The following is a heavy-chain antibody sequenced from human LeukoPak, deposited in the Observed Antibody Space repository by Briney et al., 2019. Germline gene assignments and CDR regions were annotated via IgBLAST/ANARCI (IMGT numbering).Heavy chain of an antibody. CDR3: ARLPYLIVVVPAAPVDDAFDI. J-gene: IGHJ3*02. Sequence: SETLSLTCAVSGGSISSSNWWSWVRQPPGKGLEWIGEINHSGSTNYNPSLKSRVTISVDTSKNQFSLKLSSVTAADTAVYYCARLPYLIVVVPAAPVDDAFDIWGQGTMVTVSS. V-gene: IGHV4-4*02. D-gene: IGHD2-2*01. CDR2: INHSGST. CDR1: GGSISSSNW.